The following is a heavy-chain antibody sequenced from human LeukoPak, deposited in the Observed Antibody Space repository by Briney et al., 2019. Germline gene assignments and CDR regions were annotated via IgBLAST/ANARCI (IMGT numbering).Heavy chain of an antibody. CDR2: ISGSGGST. CDR1: GFTFSSYS. J-gene: IGHJ4*02. V-gene: IGHV3-23*01. CDR3: AKDQGDIRGYFDY. D-gene: IGHD3-9*01. Sequence: GGSLRLSCAASGFTFSSYSMNWVRQAPGKGLEWVSAISGSGGSTYYADSVKGRFTISRDNSKNTLYLQMNSLRAEDTAVYYCAKDQGDIRGYFDYWGQGTLVTVSS.